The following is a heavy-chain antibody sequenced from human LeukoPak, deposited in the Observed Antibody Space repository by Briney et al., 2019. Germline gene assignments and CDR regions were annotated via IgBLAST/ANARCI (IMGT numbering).Heavy chain of an antibody. CDR1: GDSISNYY. CDR2: IHHSGHT. V-gene: IGHV4-4*08. D-gene: IGHD2-2*01. Sequence: SETLSLTCSVSGDSISNYYWSWIRQPPGKGLEWIAYIHHSGHTNSNPSLKSRVTISIDTSKSQFSLKLSSVTAADTAVYYCARDDCSSTSCYLGMDVWGQGTTVTVSS. J-gene: IGHJ6*02. CDR3: ARDDCSSTSCYLGMDV.